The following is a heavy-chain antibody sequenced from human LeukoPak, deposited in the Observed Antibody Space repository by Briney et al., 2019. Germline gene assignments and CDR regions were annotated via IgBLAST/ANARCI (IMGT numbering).Heavy chain of an antibody. CDR2: IKTDGSAA. CDR3: ARNPHGMDV. CDR1: GFTLNNYW. V-gene: IGHV3-74*01. Sequence: GRSLRLSCTASGFTLNNYWVDWVRQAPGKGLVWVSRIKTDGSAAYYADSVKGRFTISRDNAKNTVYLQMNSLRVEDTAVYHCARNPHGMDVWGQGTTVTVSS. J-gene: IGHJ6*02.